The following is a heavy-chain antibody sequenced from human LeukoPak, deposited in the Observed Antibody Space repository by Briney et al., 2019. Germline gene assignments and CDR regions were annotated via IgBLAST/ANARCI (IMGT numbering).Heavy chain of an antibody. D-gene: IGHD3-3*01. Sequence: PGGSLRLSCAASGFTFSSYDMHWVRQATGKGLEWVSAIGTASDTYYPGSVKGRFTISRENAKNSLYLQMNSLRAEDTAVYYCARVFSPTLGFWSGYYDYWGQGTLVTVSS. CDR2: IGTASDT. CDR1: GFTFSSYD. CDR3: ARVFSPTLGFWSGYYDY. J-gene: IGHJ4*02. V-gene: IGHV3-13*01.